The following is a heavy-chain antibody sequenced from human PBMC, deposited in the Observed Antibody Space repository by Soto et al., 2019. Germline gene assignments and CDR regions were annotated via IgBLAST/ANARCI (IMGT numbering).Heavy chain of an antibody. D-gene: IGHD6-13*01. Sequence: SQTLSLTCAISGDSVSSNSAAWNWIRQPPSRGLEWLGRTYYRSKWYNDYAVSVKSRITINPDTSKNQFSLQLNSVTPEDTAVYYCARDLGLAAAGSVPAFDIWGQGTMVTVSS. J-gene: IGHJ3*02. CDR3: ARDLGLAAAGSVPAFDI. CDR1: GDSVSSNSAA. CDR2: TYYRSKWYN. V-gene: IGHV6-1*01.